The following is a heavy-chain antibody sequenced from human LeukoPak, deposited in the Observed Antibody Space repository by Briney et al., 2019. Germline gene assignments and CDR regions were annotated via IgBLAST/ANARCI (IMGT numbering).Heavy chain of an antibody. V-gene: IGHV3-7*01. Sequence: GGSLRLSCAASGFTFSSYWMSWVRQAPGKGLEWVDNIKQDGSEKYYVDSVKGRFTISRDNAKNSLYLQMNSLRAEDTAVYYCARERFPVAFDIWGKGTMVTVSS. D-gene: IGHD3-10*01. CDR3: ARERFPVAFDI. CDR1: GFTFSSYW. CDR2: IKQDGSEK. J-gene: IGHJ3*02.